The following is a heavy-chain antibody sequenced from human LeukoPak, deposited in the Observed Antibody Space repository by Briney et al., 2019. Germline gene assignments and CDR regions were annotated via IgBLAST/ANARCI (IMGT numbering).Heavy chain of an antibody. CDR1: GFTFSPYW. V-gene: IGHV3-74*01. CDR3: ARDRSLYYYYAMDV. Sequence: GGSLRLSRAASGFTFSPYWMHWVRQAPGKGLVWVSHINSDGSTTSYADSVKGRFTISRDNSKNTLYLQMNSLGAEDTAVYYCARDRSLYYYYAMDVWGQGTTVTVSS. CDR2: INSDGSTT. J-gene: IGHJ6*02. D-gene: IGHD2-15*01.